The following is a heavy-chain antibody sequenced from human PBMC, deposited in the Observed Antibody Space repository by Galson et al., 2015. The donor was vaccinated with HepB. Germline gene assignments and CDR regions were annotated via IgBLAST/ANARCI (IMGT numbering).Heavy chain of an antibody. D-gene: IGHD1-26*01. CDR1: GFTFSSYA. V-gene: IGHV3-30-3*01. CDR2: ISYDGSNK. J-gene: IGHJ4*02. Sequence: SLRLSCAASGFTFSSYAMHWVRQAPGKGLEWVAVISYDGSNKYYADSVKGRFTISRDNSKNTLYLQMNSLRAEDTAVYYCARDRGRGVGATRQRGGFDYWGQGTLVTVSS. CDR3: ARDRGRGVGATRQRGGFDY.